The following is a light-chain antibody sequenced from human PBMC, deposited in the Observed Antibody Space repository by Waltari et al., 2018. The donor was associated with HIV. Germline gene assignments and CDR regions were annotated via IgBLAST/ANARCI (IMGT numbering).Light chain of an antibody. CDR1: SGHSNSA. J-gene: IGLJ2*01. CDR3: QTWTTGIVL. CDR2: LNSDGSY. V-gene: IGLV4-69*01. Sequence: QLVLTQSPTASAPLRASVKLTCTLCSGHSNSAIAWHQHQPEKGPRYLMRLNSDGSYLKGDGIPDRFSGSSAGAERYLIISSLQSEDEADYYCQTWTTGIVLFGGGTKLTVL.